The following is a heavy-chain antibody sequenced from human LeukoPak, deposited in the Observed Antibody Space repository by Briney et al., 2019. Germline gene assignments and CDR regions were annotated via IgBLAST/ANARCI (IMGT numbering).Heavy chain of an antibody. CDR3: ATTQGLAAAGIYYFDY. V-gene: IGHV3-23*01. CDR1: GFTFSSYA. CDR2: ISGSGGST. J-gene: IGHJ4*02. D-gene: IGHD6-13*01. Sequence: GGSLRLSCAVSGFTFSSYAMSWVRQAPGKGLEWVSAISGSGGSTYYADSVKGRFTISRDNSKNTLYLQMNSLRAEDTAVYYCATTQGLAAAGIYYFDYWGQGTLVTVSS.